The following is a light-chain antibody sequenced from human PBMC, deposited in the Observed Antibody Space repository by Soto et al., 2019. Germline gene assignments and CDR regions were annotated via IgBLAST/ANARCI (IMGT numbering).Light chain of an antibody. CDR1: RSNLGNND. CDR2: DDN. V-gene: IGLV1-51*01. Sequence: QSVLTQPPSVSAAPGQKVAISCSGSRSNLGNNDVSWYQQLPGTVPKLLIYDDNKRSSGIPDRFSGSKSGTSATLGITGLQTGEEADYYCGTWESSLSAVLFGGGTKVTVL. CDR3: GTWESSLSAVL. J-gene: IGLJ2*01.